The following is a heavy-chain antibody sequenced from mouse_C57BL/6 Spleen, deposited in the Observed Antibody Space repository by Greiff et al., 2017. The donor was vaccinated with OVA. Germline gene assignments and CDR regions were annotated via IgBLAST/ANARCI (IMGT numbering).Heavy chain of an antibody. V-gene: IGHV2-2*01. Sequence: NCTVSGFSLTSYGVHWVRQSPGKGLEWLGVIWSGGSTDYNAAFISRLSISKDNSKSQVFFKMNSLQADDTAIYYCASDSSGYWFAYWGQGTLVTVSA. CDR2: IWSGGST. J-gene: IGHJ3*01. CDR3: ASDSSGYWFAY. D-gene: IGHD3-2*02. CDR1: GFSLTSYG.